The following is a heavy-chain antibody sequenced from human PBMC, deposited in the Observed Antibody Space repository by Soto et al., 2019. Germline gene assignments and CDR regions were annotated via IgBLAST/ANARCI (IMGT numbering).Heavy chain of an antibody. CDR1: GFTFSTAW. J-gene: IGHJ4*02. Sequence: PGGSLRLSCAASGFTFSTAWMSLVRQAPGKGLEWVGRIKSKTDGGTTDYAAPVKGRFTIPRDDSKNTLYLQMNSLKTEDTAVYYCTTMSRYSNPFDYWGQGTLVTVSS. V-gene: IGHV3-15*01. CDR2: IKSKTDGGTT. CDR3: TTMSRYSNPFDY. D-gene: IGHD4-4*01.